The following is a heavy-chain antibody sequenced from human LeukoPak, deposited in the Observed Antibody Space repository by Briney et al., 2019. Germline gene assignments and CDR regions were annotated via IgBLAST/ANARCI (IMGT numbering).Heavy chain of an antibody. CDR3: ARFSRDSDGLLYYFDY. CDR2: IYYSGST. J-gene: IGHJ4*02. V-gene: IGHV4-59*01. CDR1: GGSISSYY. Sequence: SETLSLTCTVSGGSISSYYWSWIRQPPGKGLEWIGNIYYSGSTNYNPSLKSRVTISVDTSKNQFSLKLSSVTAADTAVYYCARFSRDSDGLLYYFDYWGQGTLVTVSS. D-gene: IGHD5-18*01.